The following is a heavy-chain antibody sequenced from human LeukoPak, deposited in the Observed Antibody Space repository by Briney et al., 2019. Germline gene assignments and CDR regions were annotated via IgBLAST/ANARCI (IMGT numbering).Heavy chain of an antibody. D-gene: IGHD3-10*01. Sequence: GGSLRLSCAASGFTFSSYWMSWVRQAPGKGLEWVANMKQDGSEKYYVDSVKGRFTISRDNAKNSLYLQMNSLRAEDTAVYYCARDPTAGAPTYNWFDPWGQGTLVTVSS. CDR1: GFTFSSYW. CDR2: MKQDGSEK. V-gene: IGHV3-7*01. J-gene: IGHJ5*02. CDR3: ARDPTAGAPTYNWFDP.